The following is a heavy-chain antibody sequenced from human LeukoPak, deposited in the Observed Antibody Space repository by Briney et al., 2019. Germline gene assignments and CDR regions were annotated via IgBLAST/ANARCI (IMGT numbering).Heavy chain of an antibody. V-gene: IGHV3-48*01. CDR3: AKDNRRHYTSGPNPDSLH. D-gene: IGHD6-19*01. J-gene: IGHJ4*02. CDR2: ISSSSSTI. CDR1: GFTFSSYS. Sequence: GGSLRLSCAASGFTFSSYSMNWVRQAPGKGLEWVSYISSSSSTIYYADSVKGRFTISRDNAKNSLYLQMDSLRVEDTAFYYCAKDNRRHYTSGPNPDSLHWGQGALVTVSS.